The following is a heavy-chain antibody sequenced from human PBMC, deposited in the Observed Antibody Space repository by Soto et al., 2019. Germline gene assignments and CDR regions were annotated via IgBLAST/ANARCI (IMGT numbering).Heavy chain of an antibody. V-gene: IGHV3-64*01. D-gene: IGHD6-13*01. CDR1: GFTFSSYA. Sequence: EVQLVESGGGLVQPGGSLRLSGAASGFTFSSYAMHWVRQAPGKGLEYVSAISSNGGSTYYANSVKGRFTISRDNSKNTLYLQMGSLRAEDMAVYYCAAALDSSSWYVADWYFDLWGRGTLVTVSS. CDR3: AAALDSSSWYVADWYFDL. CDR2: ISSNGGST. J-gene: IGHJ2*01.